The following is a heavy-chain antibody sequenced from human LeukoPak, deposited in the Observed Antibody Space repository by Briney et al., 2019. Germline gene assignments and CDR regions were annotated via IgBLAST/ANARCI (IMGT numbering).Heavy chain of an antibody. V-gene: IGHV1-46*01. CDR2: INPNGGST. D-gene: IGHD5-12*01. CDR1: GYAFTSNY. J-gene: IGHJ4*02. CDR3: ARVAGSGYDSLGYFFDY. Sequence: GASVKVSCKACGYAFTSNYMHWVRQVPGQGFEWMGIINPNGGSTNYAQKFQGRVTMTSDTSTSTVYMELSSLRSDDTAVYYCARVAGSGYDSLGYFFDYWGQGTQVTVSP.